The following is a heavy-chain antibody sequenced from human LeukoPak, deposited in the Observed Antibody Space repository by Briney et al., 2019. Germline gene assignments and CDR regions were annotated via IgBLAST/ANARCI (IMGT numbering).Heavy chain of an antibody. CDR3: ARVSCSSTSCYKYFDY. J-gene: IGHJ4*02. V-gene: IGHV3-30-3*01. CDR1: GFTFSSYA. D-gene: IGHD2-2*02. Sequence: PGGSLRLSCAASGFTFSSYAMHWVRQAPGKGLEWVAVISYDGSNKYYADSVKGRFTISRDNSKNTLYLQMNSLRAEDTAVYYCARVSCSSTSCYKYFDYWGQGTLVTVSS. CDR2: ISYDGSNK.